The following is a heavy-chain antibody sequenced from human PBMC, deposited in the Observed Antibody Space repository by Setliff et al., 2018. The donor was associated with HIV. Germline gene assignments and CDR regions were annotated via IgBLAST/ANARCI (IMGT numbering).Heavy chain of an antibody. CDR3: TRSNFDVFNRNWFDP. V-gene: IGHV1-2*06. Sequence: ASVKVSCKASGYVFSDFYIHWIRQAPGQGLEWVGRINSKSGFTYIAQKFRDRDTMTRDTLKSTVYMEVSSLTPDDTAVYYCTRSNFDVFNRNWFDPWGQGTLVTVSS. CDR1: GYVFSDFY. CDR2: INSKSGFT. D-gene: IGHD3-10*02. J-gene: IGHJ5*02.